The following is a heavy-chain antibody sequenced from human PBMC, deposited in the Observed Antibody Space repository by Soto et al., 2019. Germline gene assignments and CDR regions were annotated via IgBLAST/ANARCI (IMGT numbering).Heavy chain of an antibody. V-gene: IGHV4-34*01. D-gene: IGHD1-7*01. CDR3: ARGRDWNYVYYYYYMDV. J-gene: IGHJ6*03. CDR1: GGSFSGYY. CDR2: INHSGST. Sequence: SETLSLTCAVYGGSFSGYYWSWIRQPPGKGLEWIGEINHSGSTNYNPSLKSRVTISVDTSKNQFSLKLSSVTAADTAVYYCARGRDWNYVYYYYYMDVWGKGTTVTVSS.